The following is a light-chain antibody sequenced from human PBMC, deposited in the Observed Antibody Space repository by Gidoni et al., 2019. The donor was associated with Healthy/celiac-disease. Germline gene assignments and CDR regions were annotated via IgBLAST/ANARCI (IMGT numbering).Light chain of an antibody. CDR2: WAS. J-gene: IGKJ5*01. V-gene: IGKV4-1*01. Sequence: DIVMNQSPDSLAVSLGERATINCKSSQSVLYSSNNKNYLAWYQRKPGQPPKLLIYWASTRESRVPDRFSGSGSGTDFTLTISSLQAEDVAVYYCQQYYSTPPITFGQXTRLEIK. CDR1: QSVLYSSNNKNY. CDR3: QQYYSTPPIT.